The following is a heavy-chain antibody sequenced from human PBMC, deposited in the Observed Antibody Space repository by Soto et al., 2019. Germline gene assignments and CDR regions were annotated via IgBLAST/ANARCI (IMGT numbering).Heavy chain of an antibody. CDR1: GFTFSDYY. Sequence: QVQLVESGGGLVKPGGSLRLSCAASGFTFSDYYMSWIRQAPGKGLEWVSYISSSSSYTNYADSVKGRFTISRDNAKNSLYLQMNSLRAEDAAVYYCAGSYGDLMSWGGWFDPWGQGTLVTVSS. J-gene: IGHJ5*02. CDR2: ISSSSSYT. D-gene: IGHD4-17*01. CDR3: AGSYGDLMSWGGWFDP. V-gene: IGHV3-11*05.